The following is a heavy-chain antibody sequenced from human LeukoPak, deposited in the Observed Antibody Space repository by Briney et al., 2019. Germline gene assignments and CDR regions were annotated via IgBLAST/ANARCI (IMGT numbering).Heavy chain of an antibody. J-gene: IGHJ3*02. CDR1: GDSVSSISAA. CDR3: ARGGGAFDI. CDR2: TYYRSKWSN. V-gene: IGHV6-1*01. Sequence: SQTLSLTCAISGDSVSSISAALNCIGQSPSRGLEWLGRTYYRSKWSNDYAVSVRSRITINPDTSRNHFSLQLNSVTPEDTAVYYCARGGGAFDIWGQGTMVTVTS.